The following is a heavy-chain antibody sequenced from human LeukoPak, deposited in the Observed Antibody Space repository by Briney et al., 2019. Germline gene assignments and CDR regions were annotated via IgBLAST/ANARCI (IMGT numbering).Heavy chain of an antibody. CDR2: FYHSGIT. CDR3: ARLRGSLNWFDP. V-gene: IGHV4-38-2*02. CDR1: GYSISSGYF. J-gene: IGHJ5*02. Sequence: SETLSLTCTVSGYSISSGYFWGWIRQPPGKGLEWIGSFYHSGITYYNPSLKSRVTISVDTSKNQFSLKLSSVTAADTAVYYCARLRGSLNWFDPWGQGTLVTVSS. D-gene: IGHD1-26*01.